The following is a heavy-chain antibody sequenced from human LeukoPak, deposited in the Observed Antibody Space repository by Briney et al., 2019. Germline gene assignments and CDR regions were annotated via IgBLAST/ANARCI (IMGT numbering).Heavy chain of an antibody. CDR2: ISYDGGNT. D-gene: IGHD1-1*01. CDR3: AKEGTGIHFDY. CDR1: GFTFRSYS. J-gene: IGHJ4*02. V-gene: IGHV3-30*18. Sequence: PGGSLRLSCAASGFTFRSYSMNWVRQAPGKGLEWVAEISYDGGNTYYADSVKGRFTISRDNSKNTLYLQMNSLRAEDTAVYYCAKEGTGIHFDYWGQGTLVTVSS.